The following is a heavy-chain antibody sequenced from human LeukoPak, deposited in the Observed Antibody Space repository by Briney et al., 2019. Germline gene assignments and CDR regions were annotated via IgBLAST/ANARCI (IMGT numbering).Heavy chain of an antibody. CDR1: GNSVSSNSAA. J-gene: IGHJ6*02. CDR3: ARDHRYGMDV. CDR2: TYYRSKWYH. Sequence: SHTLSLTCAISGNSVSSNSAAWNWIRQSPSRGLEWLGRTYYRSKWYHDYAGSVKSRIIVNPDTSKNHFSLQMNSVTPEDTAVYYCARDHRYGMDVWGQGTTVTVSS. V-gene: IGHV6-1*01.